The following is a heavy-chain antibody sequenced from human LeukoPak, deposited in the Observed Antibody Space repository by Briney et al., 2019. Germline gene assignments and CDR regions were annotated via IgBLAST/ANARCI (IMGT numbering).Heavy chain of an antibody. CDR1: GGTFSSYA. J-gene: IGHJ5*02. Sequence: SVTVSCKASGGTFSSYAISWVRQAPGQGLEWMGGIIPIFGTANYAQKFQGRVTITTDESTSTAYMELSSLRSEDTAVYYCARGRSSSANWFDPWGQGTLVTVSS. CDR3: ARGRSSSANWFDP. V-gene: IGHV1-69*05. CDR2: IIPIFGTA. D-gene: IGHD6-6*01.